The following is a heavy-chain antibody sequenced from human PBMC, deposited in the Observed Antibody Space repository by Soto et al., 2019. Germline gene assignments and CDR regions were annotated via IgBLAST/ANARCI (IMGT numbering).Heavy chain of an antibody. CDR2: MNPNSGNT. CDR3: AVYYYDSSGYERSDY. D-gene: IGHD3-22*01. Sequence: GAPVKVSRKASGGPLTSYDTNWVRQATGQGLEWMGWMNPNSGNTGYAQKFQGRVTMTRNTSISTAYMELSSLRSEDTAVYYCAVYYYDSSGYERSDYWGQGTLVTVSS. CDR1: GGPLTSYD. V-gene: IGHV1-8*01. J-gene: IGHJ4*02.